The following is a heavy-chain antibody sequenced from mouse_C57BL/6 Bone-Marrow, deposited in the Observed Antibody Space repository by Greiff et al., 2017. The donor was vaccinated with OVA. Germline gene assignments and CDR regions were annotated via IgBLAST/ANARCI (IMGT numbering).Heavy chain of an antibody. CDR2: IDPENGYT. CDR3: TTPSYYSNYVDWYFDV. Sequence: EVMLVESGAELVRPGASVKLSCTASGFNIKDDYMHWVKQRPEQGLEWIGWIDPENGYTEYASKFQGKATITAEPSSNPAYLQLSSLTSEDTAVYYCTTPSYYSNYVDWYFDVWGTGTTVTVSS. J-gene: IGHJ1*03. D-gene: IGHD2-5*01. CDR1: GFNIKDDY. V-gene: IGHV14-4*01.